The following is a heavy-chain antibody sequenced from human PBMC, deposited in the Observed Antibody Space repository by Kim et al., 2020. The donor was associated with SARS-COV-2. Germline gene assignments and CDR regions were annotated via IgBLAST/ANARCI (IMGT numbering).Heavy chain of an antibody. V-gene: IGHV3-7*01. CDR3: ARAASVAD. CDR1: GFTFSSYW. J-gene: IGHJ6*02. Sequence: GGSLRLSCAASGFTFSSYWMTWVRQAPGKGLEWVASIKQDGSEKHYVHSVKGRFTISRDNAKNSLYLQMDSLRAEDTAVYYCARAASVADWGQGTTVTVS. D-gene: IGHD6-19*01. CDR2: IKQDGSEK.